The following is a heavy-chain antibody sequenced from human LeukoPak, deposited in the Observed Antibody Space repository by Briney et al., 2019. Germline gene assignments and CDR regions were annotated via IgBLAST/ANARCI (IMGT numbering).Heavy chain of an antibody. D-gene: IGHD2/OR15-2a*01. J-gene: IGHJ5*02. CDR3: ARHFLRPTNWFDP. CDR1: GGSISSYY. V-gene: IGHV4-59*08. Sequence: PSETLSLTCTVSGGSISSYYWSWIRQPPGKGLEWIGYIYYSGSTNYNPSLKSRVTISVDTSKNQFSLKLSSVTAADTAVYYCARHFLRPTNWFDPWGQGTLVTVSS. CDR2: IYYSGST.